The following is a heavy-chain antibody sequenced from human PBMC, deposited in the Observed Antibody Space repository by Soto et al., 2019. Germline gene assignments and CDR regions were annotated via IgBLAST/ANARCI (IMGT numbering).Heavy chain of an antibody. V-gene: IGHV3-23*01. D-gene: IGHD2-8*01. CDR1: GFTFSSHA. J-gene: IGHJ4*02. Sequence: GGSLRLSCAASGFTFSSHAMGWLRQAPGTGPEWVAFVDGSGGDTSYADSVKGRFTISRDNSDNSLFLHMNTLRAEDTGRFFFAKEIFAAAYAATSAFDLWGQGTLVTVSS. CDR2: VDGSGGDT. CDR3: AKEIFAAAYAATSAFDL.